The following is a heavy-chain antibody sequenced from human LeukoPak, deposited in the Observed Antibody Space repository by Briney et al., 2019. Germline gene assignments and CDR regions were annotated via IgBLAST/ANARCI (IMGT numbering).Heavy chain of an antibody. CDR2: IYYSGST. CDR1: GGSISSGGYY. CDR3: ARDKLHVYLDV. J-gene: IGHJ6*02. D-gene: IGHD1-7*01. V-gene: IGHV4-31*03. Sequence: SETLSLTCTVSGGSISSGGYYWSWIRQHPGKGLEWIGYIYYSGSTYYNPSLKSRVTISVDTSKNQFSLKLSSVTAADTAVYYCARDKLHVYLDVWGQGTTVTVSS.